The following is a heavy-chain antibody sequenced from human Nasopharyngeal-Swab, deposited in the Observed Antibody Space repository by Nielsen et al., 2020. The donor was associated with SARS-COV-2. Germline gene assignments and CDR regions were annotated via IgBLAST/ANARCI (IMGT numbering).Heavy chain of an antibody. CDR2: IYYSGST. CDR3: ASTDCSGGSCYSHYYYYMDV. Sequence: WIRQPPGKGLEWTGYIYYSGSTNYNPSLKSRVTISVDTSKNQFSLKLSSVTAADTAVYYCASTDCSGGSCYSHYYYYMDVWGKGTTVTVSS. J-gene: IGHJ6*03. D-gene: IGHD2-15*01. V-gene: IGHV4-59*01.